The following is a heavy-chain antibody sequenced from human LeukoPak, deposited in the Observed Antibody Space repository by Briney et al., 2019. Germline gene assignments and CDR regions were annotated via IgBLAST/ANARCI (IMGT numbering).Heavy chain of an antibody. D-gene: IGHD3-16*01. Sequence: ASVKVSCKASGGTFNNFAISWVRQAPGQGLEWVGGIIPMSGTANYAQKFQGRVTITADESTSTAYMELSSLRVEDTAFYYCARGFGNRIPYYLDYWGQGTLVTVSS. CDR1: GGTFNNFA. CDR3: ARGFGNRIPYYLDY. CDR2: IIPMSGTA. J-gene: IGHJ4*02. V-gene: IGHV1-69*13.